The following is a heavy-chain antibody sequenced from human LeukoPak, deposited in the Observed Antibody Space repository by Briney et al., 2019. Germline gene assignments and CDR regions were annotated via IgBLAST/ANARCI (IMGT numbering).Heavy chain of an antibody. CDR1: GFTFSSYG. J-gene: IGHJ6*04. D-gene: IGHD3-10*02. V-gene: IGHV3-23*01. CDR3: AELGITMIGGV. Sequence: PGGSLRLSCAASGFTFSSYGMSWVRQTPGKGLEWVSAISGSGGSTYYADSVKGRFTISRDNAKNSLYLQMNSLRAEDTAVYYCAELGITMIGGVWGKGTTVTISS. CDR2: ISGSGGST.